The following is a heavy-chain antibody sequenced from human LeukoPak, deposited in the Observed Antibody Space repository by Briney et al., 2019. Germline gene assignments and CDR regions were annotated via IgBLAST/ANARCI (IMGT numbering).Heavy chain of an antibody. CDR1: GFTFSSYG. CDR3: ARDEIPSGT. D-gene: IGHD6-25*01. CDR2: IRYDGSNK. Sequence: PGGSLRLSCAASGFTFSSYGMHWVRQAPGKGLEWVAFIRYDGSNKYYADSVKGRFTISRDNSRSTVDLQMNNLRVEDTGIYYCARDEIPSGTWGQGTMVIVSS. J-gene: IGHJ3*01. V-gene: IGHV3-30*02.